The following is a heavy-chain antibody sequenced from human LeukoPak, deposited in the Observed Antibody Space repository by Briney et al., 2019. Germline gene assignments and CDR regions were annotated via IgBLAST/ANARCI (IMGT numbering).Heavy chain of an antibody. V-gene: IGHV3-74*01. J-gene: IGHJ4*02. Sequence: PGGSLRLSCAASGFTFSNYWMHWVRQAPGKGLVWVSRINTDGSSTAYADPVKGRFTISRDNAKNSLYLQMNSLRAENTAVYYCARDLYSGTYDYWGQGTLVTVSS. CDR3: ARDLYSGTYDY. CDR1: GFTFSNYW. CDR2: INTDGSST. D-gene: IGHD1-26*01.